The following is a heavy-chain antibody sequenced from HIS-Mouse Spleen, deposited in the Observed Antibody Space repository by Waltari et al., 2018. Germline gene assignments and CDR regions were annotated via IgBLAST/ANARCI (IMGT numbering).Heavy chain of an antibody. D-gene: IGHD5-12*01. V-gene: IGHV3-30*04. CDR2: ISYDGSNK. Sequence: QVQLVESGGGVVQPGRSLGLSCAASGFTFGSYAVPWVRQAPGKGLEWVAVISYDGSNKYYADSVKGRFTISRDNSKNTLYLQMNSLRAEDTAVYYCARRYSGYDLGYWGQGTLVTVSS. CDR1: GFTFGSYA. J-gene: IGHJ4*02. CDR3: ARRYSGYDLGY.